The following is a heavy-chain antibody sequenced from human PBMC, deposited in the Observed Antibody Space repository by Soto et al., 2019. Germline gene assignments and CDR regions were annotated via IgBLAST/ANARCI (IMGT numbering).Heavy chain of an antibody. CDR3: AHRVLRTVFGLVTTTAIYFDF. J-gene: IGHJ4*02. CDR1: GFSLTTSGVG. CDR2: IYWGEGK. V-gene: IGHV2-5*02. Sequence: QITLNESGPTVVRPTETLTLTCRFSGFSLTTSGVGVGWIRQSPGKAPEWLALIYWGEGKRYSASLKSRLTLSKDTAKHQVVLTVSDLAPTDTATYHCAHRVLRTVFGLVTTTAIYFDFWGQGAPVAVSS. D-gene: IGHD3-3*01.